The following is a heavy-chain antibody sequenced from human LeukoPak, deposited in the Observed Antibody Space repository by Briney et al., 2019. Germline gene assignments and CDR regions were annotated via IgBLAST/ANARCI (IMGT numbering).Heavy chain of an antibody. CDR1: GFTFSSYG. CDR3: AKALCGGDCFMFDY. D-gene: IGHD2-21*02. CDR2: ISYDGSNK. Sequence: PGGSLRLSCAASGFTFSSYGMHWVRQAPGKGLELVAVISYDGSNKYYADSVKGRFTIARDNSKNTLYLQMNSLRAEDTAVYYCAKALCGGDCFMFDYWGQGTLVTVPS. V-gene: IGHV3-30*18. J-gene: IGHJ4*02.